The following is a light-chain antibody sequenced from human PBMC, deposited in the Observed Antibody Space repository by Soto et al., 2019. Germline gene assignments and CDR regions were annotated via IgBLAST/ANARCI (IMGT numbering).Light chain of an antibody. CDR3: QQRSNWPWT. V-gene: IGKV3-11*01. Sequence: IVLTQSPGTLSLSPGERATLSCRASQSVGSDLAWYQQKPGQAPRLLIYDASNRATGTPARFSGSGSGTDFTLTISNLEPEDFAVYYCQQRSNWPWTFGQGTKVAIK. CDR1: QSVGSD. CDR2: DAS. J-gene: IGKJ1*01.